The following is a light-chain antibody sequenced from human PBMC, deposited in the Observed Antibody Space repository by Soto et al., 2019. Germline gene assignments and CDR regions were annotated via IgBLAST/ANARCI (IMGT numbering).Light chain of an antibody. V-gene: IGKV1-39*01. Sequence: LTPSPSSLSASAGDRVTITCRASQSITNQLNWYQQKPGKAPKLLIYAASSLPSGVPSRFSGSRSGPDFTLTISSLQSEDVAAYYCQQSNTSPRTFGQGTKVDIK. CDR1: QSITNQ. CDR2: AAS. J-gene: IGKJ1*01. CDR3: QQSNTSPRT.